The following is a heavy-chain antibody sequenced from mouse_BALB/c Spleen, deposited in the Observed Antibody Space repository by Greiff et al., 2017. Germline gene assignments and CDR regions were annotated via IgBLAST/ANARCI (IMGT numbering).Heavy chain of an antibody. CDR1: GYSITSGYY. V-gene: IGHV3-6*02. CDR2: ISYDGSN. Sequence: EVQLQQSGPGLVKPSQSLSLTCSVTGYSITSGYYWNWIRQFPGNKLEWMGYISYDGSNNYNPSLKNRISITRDTSKNQFFLKLNSVTTEDTATYYCARDLNLYAMDYWGQGTSVTVSS. CDR3: ARDLNLYAMDY. J-gene: IGHJ4*01. D-gene: IGHD6-1*01.